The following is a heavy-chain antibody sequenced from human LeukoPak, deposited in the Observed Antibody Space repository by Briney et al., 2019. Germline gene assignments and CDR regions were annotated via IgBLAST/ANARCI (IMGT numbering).Heavy chain of an antibody. CDR1: GFTFNNYA. D-gene: IGHD4-17*01. V-gene: IGHV3-23*01. Sequence: HPGGSLRLSCAASGFTFNNYAMNWVRQAPGKGLEWVSSISGGGETTYYADSAKGRFTISRDNSQNTLYLQMNSLRAEDTAVYYCARDYADYVGYFFFDYWGQGTLATVSS. CDR2: ISGGGETT. CDR3: ARDYADYVGYFFFDY. J-gene: IGHJ4*02.